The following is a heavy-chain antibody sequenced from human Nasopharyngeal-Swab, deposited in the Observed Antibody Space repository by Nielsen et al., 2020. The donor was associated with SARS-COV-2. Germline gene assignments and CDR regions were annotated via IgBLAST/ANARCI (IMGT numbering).Heavy chain of an antibody. CDR2: IIPIFGTA. CDR1: GGTFSSYA. Sequence: SVKVSCKASGGTFSSYAISWVRQAPGQGLEWMGGIIPIFGTANYAQKFQGRVTITADEPTSTAYMELSSLRSEDTAVYYCARNPGVVLEYGWFDPWGQGTLVTVSS. V-gene: IGHV1-69*13. J-gene: IGHJ5*02. D-gene: IGHD3-3*01. CDR3: ARNPGVVLEYGWFDP.